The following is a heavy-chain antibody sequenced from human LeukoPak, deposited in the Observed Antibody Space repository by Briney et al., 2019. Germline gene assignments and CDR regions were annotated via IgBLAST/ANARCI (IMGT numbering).Heavy chain of an antibody. CDR2: FDPEDGET. CDR1: GYTLTELS. V-gene: IGHV1-24*01. Sequence: ASVKVSCKVSGYTLTELSMHWVRQAPGKGLEWMGGFDPEDGETIYAQKFQGRVTMTEDTSTDTAYMELSSLRSEDTAVYYCATNRLSNYGSGSYYYYYGMDVWGQGTTVTVSS. D-gene: IGHD3-10*01. J-gene: IGHJ6*02. CDR3: ATNRLSNYGSGSYYYYYGMDV.